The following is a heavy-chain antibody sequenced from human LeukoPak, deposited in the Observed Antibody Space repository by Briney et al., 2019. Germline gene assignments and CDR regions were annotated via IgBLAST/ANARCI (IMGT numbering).Heavy chain of an antibody. J-gene: IGHJ6*02. D-gene: IGHD1-26*01. CDR3: ARVMHWCPVMASGRGLDV. V-gene: IGHV1-18*01. CDR1: AYTLTTCG. Sequence: ASVKVSCKSSAYTLTTCGISWVRQAPGQGLEWMGWINPYNGDTNYAQKLQGRVTMTTDTSTSKAYLELRSLRSDDTAGYYCARVMHWCPVMASGRGLDVWGQGTTVTVSS. CDR2: INPYNGDT.